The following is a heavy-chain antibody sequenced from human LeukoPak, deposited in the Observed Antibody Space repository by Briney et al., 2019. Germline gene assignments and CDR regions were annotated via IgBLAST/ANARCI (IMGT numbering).Heavy chain of an antibody. CDR2: ISSSASAI. J-gene: IGHJ4*02. V-gene: IGHV3-48*01. CDR3: VRVKGSYFDY. Sequence: GGSLRLSCAASGFPLGSYSINGGRQAPGKGLEWVSYISSSASAIYYVDSVKGRFTVSRENAKTSLFLQMNSPRAEDTAVYYCVRVKGSYFDYWGQGALVTVSS. CDR1: GFPLGSYS. D-gene: IGHD2-15*01.